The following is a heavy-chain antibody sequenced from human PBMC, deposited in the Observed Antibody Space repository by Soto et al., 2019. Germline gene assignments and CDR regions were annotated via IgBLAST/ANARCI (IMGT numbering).Heavy chain of an antibody. CDR1: GGTFSSYA. J-gene: IGHJ3*02. V-gene: IGHV1-69*01. CDR2: IIPIFGTA. Sequence: QVQLVQSGAEVKKPGSSVKVSCKASGGTFSSYAISWVRQAPGQGLEWLGGIIPIFGTANYAQKFQGRVTITADESTSTAYMELSSLRSEDTAVYYCARVSLPMIVVVIGAFDIWGQGTMVTVSS. CDR3: ARVSLPMIVVVIGAFDI. D-gene: IGHD3-22*01.